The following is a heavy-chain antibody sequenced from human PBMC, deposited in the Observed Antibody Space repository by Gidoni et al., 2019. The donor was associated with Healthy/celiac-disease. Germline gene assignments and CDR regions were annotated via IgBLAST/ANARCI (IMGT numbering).Heavy chain of an antibody. D-gene: IGHD6-6*01. CDR2: INTNTGNP. CDR1: GYTFTSYA. CDR3: ARGPPGGAARLYYYYYGMDV. J-gene: IGHJ6*02. V-gene: IGHV7-4-1*02. Sequence: QVQLVQSGSELKKPGASVKVSCKPSGYTFTSYALNWVRQAPGQGLEWMGWINTNTGNPTYAQGFTGRFVFSLDTSVSTAYLQISSLKAEDTAVYYCARGPPGGAARLYYYYYGMDVWGQGTTVTVSS.